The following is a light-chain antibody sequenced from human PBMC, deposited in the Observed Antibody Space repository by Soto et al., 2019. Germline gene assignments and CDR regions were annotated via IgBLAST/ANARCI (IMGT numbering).Light chain of an antibody. CDR2: DAS. CDR3: QQFNNYPLT. V-gene: IGKV1D-13*01. J-gene: IGKJ5*01. CDR1: QDISSA. Sequence: AIQWTQSPSSLSASVGDRVTTPCRASQDISSALAWYQQKPGKAPKLLISDASSLESGVPSRFSGSGSGTDFTLTISSLQPEDFATYYCQQFNNYPLTFGQGTLLEIK.